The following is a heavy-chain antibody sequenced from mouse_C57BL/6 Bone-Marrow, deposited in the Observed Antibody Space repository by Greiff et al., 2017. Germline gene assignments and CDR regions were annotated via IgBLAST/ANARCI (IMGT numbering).Heavy chain of an antibody. CDR2: IYPRDGST. V-gene: IGHV1-85*01. Sequence: VQLQQSGPELVKPGASVKLSCKASGYTFTSYDINWVKQRPGQGLEWIGWIYPRDGSTKYNEKFKGKATLTVDTSSSTAYMELHSLTSEDSAVYFCATGYYGAWFAYWGQGTLVTVSA. D-gene: IGHD2-1*01. J-gene: IGHJ3*01. CDR3: ATGYYGAWFAY. CDR1: GYTFTSYD.